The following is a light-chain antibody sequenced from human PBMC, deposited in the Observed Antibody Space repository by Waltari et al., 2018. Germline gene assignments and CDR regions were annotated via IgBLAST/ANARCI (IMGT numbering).Light chain of an antibody. CDR2: VNSDGSH. CDR3: QTGGHGTWV. Sequence: LVLTHSPSASASLGASVKLTCTLRSRYSTNLIAWLQQQPGKGPRYLMKVNSDGSHRKGDDIPDRFSASKSGTECQLTISSLQSEDEADYFCQTGGHGTWVFGGGTKLTVL. V-gene: IGLV4-69*01. CDR1: SRYSTNL. J-gene: IGLJ3*02.